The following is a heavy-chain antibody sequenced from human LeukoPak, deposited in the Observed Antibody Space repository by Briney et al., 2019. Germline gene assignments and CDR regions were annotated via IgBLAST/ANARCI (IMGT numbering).Heavy chain of an antibody. CDR3: ARSLRGSAWD. CDR2: IYYSGST. Sequence: SETLSLTCTVSGVSISSSSYYWGWIRQPPGKGLEWIGSIYYSGSTYYNPSLKSRVTISVDTSKNQFSLKLSSVTAADTAVYYCARSLRGSAWDWGQGTLVTVSS. J-gene: IGHJ4*02. D-gene: IGHD2-15*01. V-gene: IGHV4-39*01. CDR1: GVSISSSSYY.